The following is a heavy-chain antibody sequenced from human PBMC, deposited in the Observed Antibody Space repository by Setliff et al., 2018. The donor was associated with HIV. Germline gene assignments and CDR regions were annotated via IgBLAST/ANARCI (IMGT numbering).Heavy chain of an antibody. CDR3: ARSLERQWLVPYYMDV. J-gene: IGHJ6*03. D-gene: IGHD6-19*01. Sequence: ASVKVSCKASGYTFTSYAMHWVRQAPGQRLEWMGWINAGNGNIKYSQKFQGRVTITRDTPASTAYMELSSLRSEDTAVYYCARSLERQWLVPYYMDVWGKGTTVTVSS. CDR1: GYTFTSYA. V-gene: IGHV1-3*01. CDR2: INAGNGNI.